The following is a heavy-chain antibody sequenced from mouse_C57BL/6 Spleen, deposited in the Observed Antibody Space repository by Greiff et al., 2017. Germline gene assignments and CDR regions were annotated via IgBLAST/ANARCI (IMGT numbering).Heavy chain of an antibody. D-gene: IGHD1-1*01. CDR3: ARYRITTVVARYFDV. J-gene: IGHJ1*03. Sequence: QVQLQQPGAELVKPGASVKLSCKASGYTFTSYWMHWVKQRPGQGLEWIGMIHPNSGSTNYNEKFKSKATLTVDKSSSTAYMQLSSLTSEDSAVYYCARYRITTVVARYFDVWGTGTTVTVSS. CDR1: GYTFTSYW. CDR2: IHPNSGST. V-gene: IGHV1-64*01.